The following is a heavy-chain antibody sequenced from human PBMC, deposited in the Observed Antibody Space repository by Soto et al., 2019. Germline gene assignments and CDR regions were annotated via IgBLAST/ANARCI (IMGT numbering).Heavy chain of an antibody. CDR1: GYSFTSYW. V-gene: IGHV5-51*01. J-gene: IGHJ3*02. CDR3: ARHQLEGYCSSTSCYSHDAFDI. Sequence: GESLKISCKGSGYSFTSYWIGWVRQMPGKGLEWMGIIYPGDSDTRYSPSFQDQVTISADKSISTAYLQWSSLKASDTAMYYCARHQLEGYCSSTSCYSHDAFDIWGQGTMVTVSS. D-gene: IGHD2-2*01. CDR2: IYPGDSDT.